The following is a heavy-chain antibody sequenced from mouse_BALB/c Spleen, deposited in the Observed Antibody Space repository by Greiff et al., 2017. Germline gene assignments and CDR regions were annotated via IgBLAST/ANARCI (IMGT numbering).Heavy chain of an antibody. CDR1: GFTFSSYG. CDR3: ARHVTDY. V-gene: IGHV5-6*01. D-gene: IGHD2-1*01. J-gene: IGHJ4*01. Sequence: EVQLLESGGDLVKPGGSLKLSCAASGFTFSSYGMSWVRQTPDKRLEWVATISSSGSYTYYPDSVKGRFTISRDNAKNTLYLQMSSLKSEDTAMYYCARHVTDYWGQGTSVTVS. CDR2: ISSSGSYT.